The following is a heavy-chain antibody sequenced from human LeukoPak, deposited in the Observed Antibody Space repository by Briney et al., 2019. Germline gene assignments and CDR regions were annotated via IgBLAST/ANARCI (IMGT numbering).Heavy chain of an antibody. V-gene: IGHV3-23*01. CDR1: GFTFSNYA. CDR3: AGTKTAPNWFDP. CDR2: ISGDDVIT. J-gene: IGHJ5*02. Sequence: GGSLRLSCAVSGFTFSNYAMSWVRQAPGKGLQWVSSISGDDVITYYAASVKGRFTISRDNAKNTLYLQMNSLRAEDTAVYYCAGTKTAPNWFDPWGQGTLVTVSS. D-gene: IGHD1/OR15-1a*01.